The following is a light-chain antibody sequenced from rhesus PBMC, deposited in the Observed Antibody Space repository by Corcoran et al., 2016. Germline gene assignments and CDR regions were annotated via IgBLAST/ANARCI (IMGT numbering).Light chain of an antibody. J-gene: IGKJ2*01. Sequence: DIQMTQSPSSLSASVGDTVTITCRASQSISSWLDWYQQKPGKAPKLLIYKASSLETGVASRFSGTRSGTEYTLTISTLQPEDISTYYCPQYHTSPYSFGQATKVEIK. V-gene: IGKV1-22*01. CDR3: PQYHTSPYS. CDR2: KAS. CDR1: QSISSW.